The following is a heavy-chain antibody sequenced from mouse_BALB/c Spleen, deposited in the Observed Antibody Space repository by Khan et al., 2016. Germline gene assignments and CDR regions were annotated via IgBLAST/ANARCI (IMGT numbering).Heavy chain of an antibody. V-gene: IGHV5-6-5*01. CDR3: AREDYGNYGDYFDY. CDR1: GFTFSSYA. CDR2: ISSGGST. Sequence: EVQLVEPGGGLVKPGGSLKLSCAASGFTFSSYAMSWVRQTPEKRLEWVASISSGGSTYYPDSVKGRFTISRDNARNILNLQMSSLRSEDTAMYYCAREDYGNYGDYFDYWGQGTTLTFSS. D-gene: IGHD2-1*01. J-gene: IGHJ2*01.